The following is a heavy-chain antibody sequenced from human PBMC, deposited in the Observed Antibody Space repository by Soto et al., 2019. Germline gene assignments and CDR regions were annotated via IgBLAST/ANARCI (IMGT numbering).Heavy chain of an antibody. V-gene: IGHV3-21*01. D-gene: IGHD2-15*01. CDR2: ISSSSSYI. Sequence: GGSLRLSCAASGFTFSSYSMNWVRQAPGKGLEWVSSISSSSSYIYYADSVKGRFTISRDNAKNSLYLQMNSLRAEDTAVYYCARDPDTLMLFDIWGQGTMVTVSS. CDR1: GFTFSSYS. J-gene: IGHJ3*02. CDR3: ARDPDTLMLFDI.